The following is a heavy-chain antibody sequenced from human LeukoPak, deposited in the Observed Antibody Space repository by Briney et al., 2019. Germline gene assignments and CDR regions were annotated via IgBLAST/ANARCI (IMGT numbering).Heavy chain of an antibody. J-gene: IGHJ4*02. D-gene: IGHD4-17*01. CDR3: ARDARVGDPFDY. CDR1: GFTFSNYW. V-gene: IGHV3-74*01. Sequence: GGSLRLSCAASGFTFSNYWMHWVRQAPGKGLVWVSRIRSDGDTSYADSVRGRFTISRDNSKNTLYLQMNSLRAEDTAVYYCARDARVGDPFDYWGQGTLVTVSS. CDR2: IRSDGDT.